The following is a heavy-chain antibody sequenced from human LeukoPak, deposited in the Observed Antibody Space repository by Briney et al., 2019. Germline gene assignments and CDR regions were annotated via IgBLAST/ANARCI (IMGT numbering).Heavy chain of an antibody. V-gene: IGHV4-39*01. CDR3: ATTHVYTSSLYYGP. CDR2: ISYSGST. Sequence: SETLSLTCTVSGGSISSRSYYWGWIRQPPGKGLEYIGSISYSGSTYYTPSLKSRVTISVDTSKNQSSLKLSSVTATDTAVYYCATTHVYTSSLYYGPWGQGTLVTVSS. D-gene: IGHD6-13*01. CDR1: GGSISSRSYY. J-gene: IGHJ5*02.